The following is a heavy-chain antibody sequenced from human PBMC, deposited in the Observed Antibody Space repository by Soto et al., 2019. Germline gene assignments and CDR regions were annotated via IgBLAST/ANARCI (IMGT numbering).Heavy chain of an antibody. CDR2: INHSGST. CDR3: TRGGDPYKTGH. CDR1: GGSFSGYY. D-gene: IGHD3-9*01. V-gene: IGHV4-34*01. J-gene: IGHJ4*02. Sequence: SETLSLTCAVYGGSFSGYYWSWIRQPPGKGLEWIGEINHSGSTNYNPSLKSRVTISVDTSKNQFSLKLTSVNTADTAIYYCTRGGDPYKTGHWGQGTLVT.